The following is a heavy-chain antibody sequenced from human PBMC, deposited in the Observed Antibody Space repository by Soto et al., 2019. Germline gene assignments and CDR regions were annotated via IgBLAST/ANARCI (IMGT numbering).Heavy chain of an antibody. D-gene: IGHD4-17*01. CDR1: GYTFTIYW. J-gene: IGHJ4*02. CDR3: ARPANTVADHFDL. Sequence: GESRKISCQVSGYTFTIYWIGWVRQMPGKGLEWMGIIYPSDSDTRYSPSFQGQVTISADQSINTAYLQWDSLKASDTAIYYCARPANTVADHFDLWGQGTPVTVSS. V-gene: IGHV5-51*01. CDR2: IYPSDSDT.